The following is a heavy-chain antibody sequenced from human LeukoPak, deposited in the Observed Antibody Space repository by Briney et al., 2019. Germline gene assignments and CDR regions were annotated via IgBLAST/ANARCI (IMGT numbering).Heavy chain of an antibody. CDR3: ARSRNTIFGVVIDS. CDR1: GGSISSYY. CDR2: VYYSGST. J-gene: IGHJ5*01. V-gene: IGHV4-59*01. D-gene: IGHD3-3*01. Sequence: SETLSLTCTVSGGSISSYYWSWIRQPPGKGLEWIWYVYYSGSTNYNPSLKSRVTISVDTAKDQFSLKLSSVTGADTAVYYCARSRNTIFGVVIDSWGQGTLVTVSS.